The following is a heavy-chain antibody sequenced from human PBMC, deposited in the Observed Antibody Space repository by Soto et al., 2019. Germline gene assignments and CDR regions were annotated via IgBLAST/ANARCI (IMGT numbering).Heavy chain of an antibody. V-gene: IGHV3-21*01. Sequence: GGSLRLSWASAKVTVSSDSINFGRQARGKGLEWVSSISSSSRYIYYADSVKGRFTISRDNAKNSLYLQMNRLRAEDTAVYYCARDAGSYWRVEYWGHGTMVTVSS. J-gene: IGHJ4*01. CDR2: ISSSSRYI. CDR3: ARDAGSYWRVEY. D-gene: IGHD1-26*01. CDR1: KVTVSSDS.